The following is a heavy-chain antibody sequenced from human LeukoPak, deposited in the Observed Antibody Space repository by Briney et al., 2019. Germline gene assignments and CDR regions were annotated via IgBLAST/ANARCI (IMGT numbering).Heavy chain of an antibody. CDR3: ARSIVGATGAGYFDY. CDR2: IYPGDSDT. Sequence: GESLKISCKGSGYSFTSYWIGWVRQMPGKGLEWIGIIYPGDSDTRYSPSFQGQVTISADKSISTAYLQWTSLKASDTAMCYCARSIVGATGAGYFDYWGQGTLVTVSS. V-gene: IGHV5-51*01. CDR1: GYSFTSYW. J-gene: IGHJ4*02. D-gene: IGHD1-26*01.